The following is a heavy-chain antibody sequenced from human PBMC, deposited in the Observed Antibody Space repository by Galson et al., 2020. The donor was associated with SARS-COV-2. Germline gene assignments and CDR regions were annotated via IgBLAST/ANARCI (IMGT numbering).Heavy chain of an antibody. CDR3: ARRGLERRLNDY. Sequence: SQTPSLSCAVYVGSFSGYYWSWIRQPPGTGLEWIWEIDHSGSTNYNPALKSRVTISVDTSKNQFSLKLSSVTAVDTAVYYCARRGLERRLNDYWGQGTLVTVSS. J-gene: IGHJ4*02. D-gene: IGHD1-1*01. V-gene: IGHV4-34*01. CDR1: VGSFSGYY. CDR2: IDHSGST.